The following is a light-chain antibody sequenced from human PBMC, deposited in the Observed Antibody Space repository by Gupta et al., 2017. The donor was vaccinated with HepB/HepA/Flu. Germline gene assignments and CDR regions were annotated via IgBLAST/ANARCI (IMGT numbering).Light chain of an antibody. Sequence: QSVLTQPPSASGTPGQGVTISCSGSNSNIGRNPISWFQQLPGTAPKLLIYASDQRPSGVPDRFSGSTSGTSASLAISGLQSEDEADYYCASWDGSLNEVVFGGGTKLTVL. V-gene: IGLV1-44*01. J-gene: IGLJ2*01. CDR1: NSNIGRNP. CDR2: ASD. CDR3: ASWDGSLNEVV.